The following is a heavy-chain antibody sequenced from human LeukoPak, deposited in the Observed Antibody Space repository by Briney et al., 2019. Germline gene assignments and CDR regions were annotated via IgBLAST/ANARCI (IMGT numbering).Heavy chain of an antibody. Sequence: ASVKVSCKASGYTFTSYYMHWVRQAPGQGLEWMGIINPSGGSTSYAQKFQGRVTMTSDTSISTVYMELTSLRSDDTAVYYCARVWDGYKTLIPFDYWGQGTLVTVSS. D-gene: IGHD5-24*01. V-gene: IGHV1-46*01. CDR1: GYTFTSYY. CDR2: INPSGGST. CDR3: ARVWDGYKTLIPFDY. J-gene: IGHJ4*02.